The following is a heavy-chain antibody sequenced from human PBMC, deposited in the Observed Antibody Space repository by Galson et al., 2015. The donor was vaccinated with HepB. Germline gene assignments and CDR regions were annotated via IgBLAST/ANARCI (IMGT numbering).Heavy chain of an antibody. CDR1: GFTFSSYW. D-gene: IGHD3-10*01. J-gene: IGHJ6*02. CDR3: ARGVLWFGAESHYYYYYGMDV. Sequence: SLRLSCADSGFTFSSYWMTWVRQAPGKGLEWVANIKQDGSEKYYVDSVKGRFTISRDNAKNSLYLQMNSLRAEDTAVYYCARGVLWFGAESHYYYYYGMDVWGQGTTVTVSS. CDR2: IKQDGSEK. V-gene: IGHV3-7*03.